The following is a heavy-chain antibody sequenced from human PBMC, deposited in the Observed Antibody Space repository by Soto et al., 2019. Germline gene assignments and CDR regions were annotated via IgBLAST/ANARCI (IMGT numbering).Heavy chain of an antibody. Sequence: QVQLVESGGGVVQPGRSLRLSCAASGFTFSSYAMHWVRQAPGKGLEWVAVISYDGSNKYYADSVKGRFTISRDNSKNTLYLQMNSLRAEDTAVYYCANLPYSGSYRPFDIWGQGTMVTVSS. CDR2: ISYDGSNK. V-gene: IGHV3-30-3*01. J-gene: IGHJ3*02. CDR1: GFTFSSYA. CDR3: ANLPYSGSYRPFDI. D-gene: IGHD1-26*01.